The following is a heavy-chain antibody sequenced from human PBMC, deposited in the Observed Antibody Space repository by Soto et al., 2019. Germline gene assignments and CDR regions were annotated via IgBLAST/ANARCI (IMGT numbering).Heavy chain of an antibody. Sequence: PSETLSLTCTVSGGSISSISYYWGWIRQPPGKGLEWIGSIYYSGSTYYNPSLKSRVTISVDTSKNQFSLRLNSVTAADTAVYYCARSSIKPQVFMYPFDSWSQGTLVTVSS. D-gene: IGHD3-3*01. CDR1: GGSISSISYY. J-gene: IGHJ4*02. CDR3: ARSSIKPQVFMYPFDS. V-gene: IGHV4-39*01. CDR2: IYYSGST.